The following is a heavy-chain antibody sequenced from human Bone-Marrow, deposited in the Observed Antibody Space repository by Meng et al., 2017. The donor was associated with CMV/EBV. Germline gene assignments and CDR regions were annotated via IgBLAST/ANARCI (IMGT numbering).Heavy chain of an antibody. Sequence: ASVKVSCKASGYTFTSYGISWVRQAPGQGLEWMGWISAYNGNTNYAQKLQGRVTMTTDTSTSTAYMELRSLRSDDTAVYYCARAQGGYCSSTSCYTYYYGMDVRGQGTTVTVSS. CDR1: GYTFTSYG. CDR3: ARAQGGYCSSTSCYTYYYGMDV. V-gene: IGHV1-18*01. CDR2: ISAYNGNT. D-gene: IGHD2-2*02. J-gene: IGHJ6*02.